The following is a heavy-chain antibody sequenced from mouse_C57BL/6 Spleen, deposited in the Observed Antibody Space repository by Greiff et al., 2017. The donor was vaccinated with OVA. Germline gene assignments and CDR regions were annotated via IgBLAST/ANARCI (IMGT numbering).Heavy chain of an antibody. D-gene: IGHD4-1*01. CDR3: ARDSRWDPHWYFDV. Sequence: QVQLQQPGAELVKPGASVKLSCKASGYTFTSYWMHWVKQRPGQGLEWIGMIHPNSGSTNYNEKFKSKATLTVDKSSSTAYMQLSSLTSEESAVYYCARDSRWDPHWYFDVWGKGTTVTVSS. CDR2: IHPNSGST. V-gene: IGHV1-64*01. CDR1: GYTFTSYW. J-gene: IGHJ1*03.